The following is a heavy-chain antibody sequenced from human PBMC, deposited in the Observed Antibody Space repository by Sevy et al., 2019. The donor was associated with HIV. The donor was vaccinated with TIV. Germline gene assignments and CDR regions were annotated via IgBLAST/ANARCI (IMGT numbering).Heavy chain of an antibody. CDR3: ASDRIYYYYMDV. Sequence: GGSLRLSCAASGFTFSSYEMNWVRQAPGKGLEWVSYISSSGSTIYYADSVKGRFTISRDNAKNSLYLQMNSLRAEDTAVYYYASDRIYYYYMDVWGKGTTVTVSS. J-gene: IGHJ6*03. V-gene: IGHV3-48*03. CDR2: ISSSGSTI. CDR1: GFTFSSYE.